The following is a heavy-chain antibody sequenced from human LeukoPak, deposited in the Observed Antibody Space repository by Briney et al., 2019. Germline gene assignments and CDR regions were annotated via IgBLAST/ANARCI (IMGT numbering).Heavy chain of an antibody. CDR1: GFTFFNYA. D-gene: IGHD3-16*02. CDR2: ISGSGGNT. J-gene: IGHJ4*02. V-gene: IGHV3-23*01. CDR3: AKDWRLGELSPFDY. Sequence: GGSLRLSCAAPGFTFFNYAMSWVRQSPGKGLEWVSIISGSGGNTNYADSVKGRFTISRDNSNNTLYLQMNSLRAEDTAVYYCAKDWRLGELSPFDYWGQGALVTVSS.